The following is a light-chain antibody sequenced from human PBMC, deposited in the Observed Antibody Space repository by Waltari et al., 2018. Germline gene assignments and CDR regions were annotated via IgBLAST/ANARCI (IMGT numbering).Light chain of an antibody. J-gene: IGKJ2*01. V-gene: IGKV1-39*01. CDR3: QQSLDSPYT. CDR2: AAS. CDR1: QTIAVY. Sequence: DIQMTQSPSSLSASVGDTVTISCRASQTIAVYLNWYQQQPGKAPNPLIHAASTLLIGVPSRFSGFGSETEFTLTITGLQPEDFATYYCQQSLDSPYTFGQGTRLEI.